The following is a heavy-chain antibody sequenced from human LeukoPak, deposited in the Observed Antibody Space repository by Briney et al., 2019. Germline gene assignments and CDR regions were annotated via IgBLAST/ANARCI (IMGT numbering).Heavy chain of an antibody. Sequence: SETLSLTCTVSGGSVSSGSYYWSWIRQPPGKGLEWIGYIYYSGSTNYNPSLKSRVTISVDTSKDQFSLKLSSVTAADTAVYYCAASTQRGYSYGSLLIIFDYWGQGTLVTVSS. CDR2: IYYSGST. CDR1: GGSVSSGSYY. CDR3: AASTQRGYSYGSLLIIFDY. D-gene: IGHD5-18*01. J-gene: IGHJ4*02. V-gene: IGHV4-61*01.